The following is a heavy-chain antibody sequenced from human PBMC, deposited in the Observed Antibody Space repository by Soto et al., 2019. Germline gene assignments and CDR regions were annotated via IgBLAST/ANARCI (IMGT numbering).Heavy chain of an antibody. CDR2: ISAYNGNT. Sequence: ASVKVSCKASGYTFTSYGISWVRQAPGQGLEWMGWISAYNGNTNYAQKLQGRVTMTTDTSTSTAYMELRSLRSDDTAVYYCARTEDYYGSGSYHPFEYWGQGTLVTVSS. CDR3: ARTEDYYGSGSYHPFEY. V-gene: IGHV1-18*01. J-gene: IGHJ4*02. CDR1: GYTFTSYG. D-gene: IGHD3-10*01.